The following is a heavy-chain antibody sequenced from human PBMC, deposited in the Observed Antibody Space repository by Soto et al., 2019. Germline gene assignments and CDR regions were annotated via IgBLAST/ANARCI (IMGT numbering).Heavy chain of an antibody. Sequence: SETLSLTCTVSGGSIISSSYYFCCMGQRPGKGLELIGSIYYSGSTYYNPSLKSRVTISVDTSKNQFSLKLSSVTAADTAVYYCARWNSSGPPPYYYGMDVWGQGTTVTVSS. D-gene: IGHD6-19*01. J-gene: IGHJ6*02. V-gene: IGHV4-39*01. CDR2: IYYSGST. CDR1: GGSIISSSYY. CDR3: ARWNSSGPPPYYYGMDV.